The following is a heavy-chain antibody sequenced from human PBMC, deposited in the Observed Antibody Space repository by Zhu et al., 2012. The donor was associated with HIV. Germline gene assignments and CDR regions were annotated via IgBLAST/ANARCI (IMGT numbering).Heavy chain of an antibody. CDR1: GYSISSGYY. D-gene: IGHD3/OR15-3a*01. J-gene: IGHJ3*02. V-gene: IGHV4-38-2*02. Sequence: QVQLQESGPGLVKPSETLSLTCAVSGYSISSGYYWGWIRQPPGKGLEWIGSIYHSGSTYYNPSLKSRVTISVDTSKNQFSLKLSSVTAADTAVYYCARDFAPFYGHLRAFDIWGQGTMVTVSS. CDR2: IYHSGST. CDR3: ARDFAPFYGHLRAFDI.